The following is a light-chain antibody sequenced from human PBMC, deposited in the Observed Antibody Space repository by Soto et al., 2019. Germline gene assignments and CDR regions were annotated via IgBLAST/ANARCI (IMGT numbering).Light chain of an antibody. Sequence: DIVMTQSPDSLAVSPGETATLSCRASQSVSSSVAWYQHKPGQSPRLVVYSGYKRSPGVPARFSGSGSGTDFTLTISSLESDDFAIYYCQQRYSWLRVFGPGTKVDIK. V-gene: IGKV3-15*01. CDR3: QQRYSWLRV. J-gene: IGKJ1*01. CDR2: SGY. CDR1: QSVSSS.